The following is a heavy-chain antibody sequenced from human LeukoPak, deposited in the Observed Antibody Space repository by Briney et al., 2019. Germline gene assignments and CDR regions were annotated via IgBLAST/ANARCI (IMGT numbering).Heavy chain of an antibody. CDR3: ARLGLYYDFWSGYLGYNWFDP. CDR2: IYTSGST. D-gene: IGHD3-3*01. Sequence: SETLSLTCTVSGGSISSYYWSRIRQPPGKGLEWIGYIYTSGSTNYNPSLKSRVTISVDTSKNQFSLKLSSVTAADTAVYYCARLGLYYDFWSGYLGYNWFDPWGQETLVTVSS. CDR1: GGSISSYY. V-gene: IGHV4-4*09. J-gene: IGHJ5*02.